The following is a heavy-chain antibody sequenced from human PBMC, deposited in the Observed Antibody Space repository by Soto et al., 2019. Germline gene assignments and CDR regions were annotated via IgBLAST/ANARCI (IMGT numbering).Heavy chain of an antibody. D-gene: IGHD2-8*01. CDR3: AKDKWRYCTNGVCPNPFDY. CDR1: GFTFSSYG. Sequence: GGSLRLSCAASGFTFSSYGMHWVRQAPGKGLEWVAVISYDGSNKYYADSVKGRFTISRDNSKNTLYLQMNSLRAEDTAVYYCAKDKWRYCTNGVCPNPFDYWGQGTLVTVSS. J-gene: IGHJ4*02. V-gene: IGHV3-30*18. CDR2: ISYDGSNK.